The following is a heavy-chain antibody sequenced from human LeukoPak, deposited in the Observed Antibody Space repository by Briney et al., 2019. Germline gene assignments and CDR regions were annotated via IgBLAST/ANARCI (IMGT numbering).Heavy chain of an antibody. CDR2: INPNSGGT. CDR3: ARSIAARFDY. CDR1: GYTFTGYY. V-gene: IGHV1-2*02. J-gene: IGHJ4*02. Sequence: ASVKVSCKASGYTFTGYYMHWVRQAPGQGLEWMGWINPNSGGTNYAQKFQGRVTITADKSTSTAYMELSSLRSEDTAVYYCARSIAARFDYWGQGTLVTVSS. D-gene: IGHD6-6*01.